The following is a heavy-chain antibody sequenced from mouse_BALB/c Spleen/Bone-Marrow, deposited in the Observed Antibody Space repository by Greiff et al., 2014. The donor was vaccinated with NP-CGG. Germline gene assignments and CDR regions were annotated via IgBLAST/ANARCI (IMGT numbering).Heavy chain of an antibody. Sequence: VKLMESGAELVRPGTSVKVSCKASGYAFTNYWIEWVKQRPGQGLEWIGVINPGSGGVNYNEKFKGKATLTADKSSSTAYIQRSSRTSDDSAVYFCSREITRYAVDYWGQGTSVTVSS. J-gene: IGHJ4*01. CDR1: GYAFTNYW. CDR3: SREITRYAVDY. D-gene: IGHD2-4*01. V-gene: IGHV1-54*01. CDR2: INPGSGGV.